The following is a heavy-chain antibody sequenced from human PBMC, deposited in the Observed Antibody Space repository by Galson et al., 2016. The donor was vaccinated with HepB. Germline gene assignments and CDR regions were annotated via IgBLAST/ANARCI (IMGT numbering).Heavy chain of an antibody. CDR1: GFTFGDYY. J-gene: IGHJ6*03. CDR2: ISGSTIYT. V-gene: IGHV3-11*06. Sequence: SLRLSCAASGFTFGDYYMTWIRQAPGKGLQWVAYISGSTIYTNYADSVRGRVTISRDNAKNSLYLQMNSLRAEDTALYYCGRAVEVAESYYMDVWGKGTTVTVSS. D-gene: IGHD2-15*01. CDR3: GRAVEVAESYYMDV.